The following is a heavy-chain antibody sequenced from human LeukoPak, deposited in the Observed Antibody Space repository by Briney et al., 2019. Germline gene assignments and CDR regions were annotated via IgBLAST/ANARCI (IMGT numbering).Heavy chain of an antibody. CDR1: GFTFSDHD. CDR2: ISRSGSTI. Sequence: GGSLRLSCAASGFTFSDHDMDWVRQAPGKGLKWVSYISRSGSTIYYADSVKGRFPISRDNAKNSLYLQMNSLRVEDTAVYYCARGRPGAFDIWGQGTMVTVSS. CDR3: ARGRPGAFDI. J-gene: IGHJ3*02. V-gene: IGHV3-11*04.